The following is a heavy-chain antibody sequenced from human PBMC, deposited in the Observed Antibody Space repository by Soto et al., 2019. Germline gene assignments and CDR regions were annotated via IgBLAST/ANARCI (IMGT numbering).Heavy chain of an antibody. CDR3: AKGFIVVVTVIRPDDAFDV. J-gene: IGHJ3*01. Sequence: DVQLLESGGGLVQPGGARRLSCAASGFTFGNYGMNWVRQAPGKGLEWVAGISGGGGSTYYGDSVKGRFTISRDPSKNTVFLEMKSLRVEDTAVYYCAKGFIVVVTVIRPDDAFDVWGQGTLVTVAS. V-gene: IGHV3-23*01. CDR1: GFTFGNYG. D-gene: IGHD2-21*02. CDR2: ISGGGGST.